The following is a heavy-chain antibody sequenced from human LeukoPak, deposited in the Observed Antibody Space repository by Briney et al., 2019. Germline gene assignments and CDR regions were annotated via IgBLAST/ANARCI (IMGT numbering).Heavy chain of an antibody. Sequence: GASVKVSCKASGYIFTGYYMHWVRQAPGQGLEWMGWINPNSGGTSYAQKFQGRVTMTRDTSISAAYMELSRLRSDDTAVYYCASLNLRSFYYGSGSYRRFDAFDIWGQGTMVTVSS. CDR3: ASLNLRSFYYGSGSYRRFDAFDI. D-gene: IGHD3-10*01. J-gene: IGHJ3*02. CDR2: INPNSGGT. V-gene: IGHV1-2*02. CDR1: GYIFTGYY.